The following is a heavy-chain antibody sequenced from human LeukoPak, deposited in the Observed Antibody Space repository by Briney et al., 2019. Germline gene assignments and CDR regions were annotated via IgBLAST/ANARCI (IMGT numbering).Heavy chain of an antibody. J-gene: IGHJ5*02. Sequence: ASVKISCKPSGYTFINHYIHWVRQAPGQGLEWMGVIRPTDGSTSYAQNFQSRLSMTSDTSTSTAYMELSSLRSEDTAIYYCTRTINSWFDPWGQGTPVSVSS. V-gene: IGHV1-46*01. D-gene: IGHD3-9*01. CDR2: IRPTDGST. CDR1: GYTFINHY. CDR3: TRTINSWFDP.